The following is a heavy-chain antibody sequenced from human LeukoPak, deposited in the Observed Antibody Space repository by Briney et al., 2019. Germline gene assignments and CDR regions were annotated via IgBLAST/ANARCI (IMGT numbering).Heavy chain of an antibody. CDR1: GDSINNYY. J-gene: IGHJ4*02. CDR2: IYHSGST. Sequence: SETLSLTCTVSGDSINNYYWSWIRQPPGKGLEWIGYIYHSGSTYYNPSLKSRVTISVDRSKNQFSLKLSSVTAADTAVYYCARGIAAAFDYWGQGTLVTVSS. CDR3: ARGIAAAFDY. V-gene: IGHV4-59*12. D-gene: IGHD6-13*01.